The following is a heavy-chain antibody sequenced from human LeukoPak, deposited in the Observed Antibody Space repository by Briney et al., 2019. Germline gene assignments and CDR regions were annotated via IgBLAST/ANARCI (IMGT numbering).Heavy chain of an antibody. J-gene: IGHJ4*02. CDR1: GGTFSSYA. V-gene: IGHV1-69*13. CDR3: AGVDYGDYTPYFDY. Sequence: GASVKVSCKASGGTFSSYAISWVRQAPGQGLEWMGGIIPIFGTANYAQKFQGRVTITADESTSTAYMELSSLRSEDTAVYYCAGVDYGDYTPYFDYWGQGTLVTVSS. CDR2: IIPIFGTA. D-gene: IGHD4-17*01.